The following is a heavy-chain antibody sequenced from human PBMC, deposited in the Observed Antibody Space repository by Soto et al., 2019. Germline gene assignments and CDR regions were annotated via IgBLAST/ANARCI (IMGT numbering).Heavy chain of an antibody. Sequence: QVQLVQSGAEVKKPGASVKVSCKASGYTFTSYAMHWVRQAPGQRLEWMGWINVGNGNTKYSQKFQGRVTITRDTSASTVYMELSSLRSEDTAVYYCARSIVVVTAADYWGQGTLVTVSS. CDR2: INVGNGNT. V-gene: IGHV1-3*01. CDR1: GYTFTSYA. J-gene: IGHJ4*02. CDR3: ARSIVVVTAADY. D-gene: IGHD2-21*02.